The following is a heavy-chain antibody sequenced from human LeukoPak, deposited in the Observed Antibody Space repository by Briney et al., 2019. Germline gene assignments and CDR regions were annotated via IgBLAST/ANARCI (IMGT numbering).Heavy chain of an antibody. D-gene: IGHD1-1*01. CDR1: GYTFTSYD. CDR2: MNPNSGNT. CDR3: ARGLRRYNWKSGGNFDY. V-gene: IGHV1-8*03. J-gene: IGHJ4*02. Sequence: ASVKVSCKASGYTFTSYDINWVRQATGQGLEWMGWMNPNSGNTGYAQKFKGRVPITRNTSISTAYMELSSLRSEDTAVYYCARGLRRYNWKSGGNFDYWGQGTLVTVSS.